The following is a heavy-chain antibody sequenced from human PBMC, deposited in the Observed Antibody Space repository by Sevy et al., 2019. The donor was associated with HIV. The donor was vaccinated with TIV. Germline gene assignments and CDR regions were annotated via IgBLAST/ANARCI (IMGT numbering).Heavy chain of an antibody. J-gene: IGHJ4*01. V-gene: IGHV1-18*04. D-gene: IGHD6-19*01. CDR3: ARATGMAVAGTGRYFDF. CDR2: ISTYNGNT. CDR1: GYKVDMYG. Sequence: ASVKVSCKISGYKVDMYGIAWVRQAPGQGLEWMGWISTYNGNTNYAQNFQGRVTMTTDISTSVVYMELGGLRPDDTAVYYCARATGMAVAGTGRYFDFWGQGTLVTVSS.